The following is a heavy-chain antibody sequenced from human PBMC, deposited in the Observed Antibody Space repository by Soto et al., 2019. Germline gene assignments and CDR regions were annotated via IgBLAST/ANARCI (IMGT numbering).Heavy chain of an antibody. J-gene: IGHJ3*02. CDR2: INHSGST. CDR1: GGSFSGYY. D-gene: IGHD5-12*01. Sequence: QVQLQQWGAGLLKPAETLSLTCAVYGGSFSGYYWSWIRQPPGKGLEWIGEINHSGSTNYNPSLKSRVTISVDTSKNQFSLKLSSVTAAYTAVYYCAREVRGPSPRDAFDIWGQGTMVTVSS. CDR3: AREVRGPSPRDAFDI. V-gene: IGHV4-34*01.